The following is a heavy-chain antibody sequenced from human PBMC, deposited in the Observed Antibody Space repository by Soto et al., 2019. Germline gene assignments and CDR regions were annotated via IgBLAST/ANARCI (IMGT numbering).Heavy chain of an antibody. J-gene: IGHJ4*02. CDR1: GGSISSGGYH. V-gene: IGHV4-31*03. CDR3: ARGVRD. D-gene: IGHD3-10*01. Sequence: QVQLQESVPGLVKPSQTLSLTCTVSGGSISSGGYHWSWIRQHPGKGLEWIGYIYYSGSTSYNPSLKSRVTISEDTSKNQFSLKLSSVTAADTAVYFCARGVRDWGQGTLVTVSS. CDR2: IYYSGST.